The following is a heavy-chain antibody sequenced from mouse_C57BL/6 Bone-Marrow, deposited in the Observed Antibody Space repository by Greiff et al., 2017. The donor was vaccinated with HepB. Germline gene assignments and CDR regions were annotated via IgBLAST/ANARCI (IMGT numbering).Heavy chain of an antibody. Sequence: QVQLQQSGAELARPGASVKMSCKASGYTFTSYTMHWVKQRPGPGLEWIGYINPSSGYTKYNQKFKDKATLTADKSSSTAYMQLSSLTSEDSAVYYCARTHYYGSSGYAMDYWGQGTSVTVSS. J-gene: IGHJ4*01. D-gene: IGHD1-1*01. CDR2: INPSSGYT. CDR1: GYTFTSYT. V-gene: IGHV1-4*01. CDR3: ARTHYYGSSGYAMDY.